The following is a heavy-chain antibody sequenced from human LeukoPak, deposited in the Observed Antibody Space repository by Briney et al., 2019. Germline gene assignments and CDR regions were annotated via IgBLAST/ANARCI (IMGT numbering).Heavy chain of an antibody. CDR3: AKGSGGLLWFGESDFDY. Sequence: GGSLRLSCAASGFTVSSNYMSWVRQTPGKGLEWLAFIQNDGSNTFYADSVKGRFTISRDNSKNTLYLQMNSLRAEDTAVYYCAKGSGGLLWFGESDFDYWGQGTLVTVSS. D-gene: IGHD3-10*01. CDR1: GFTVSSNY. J-gene: IGHJ4*02. CDR2: IQNDGSNT. V-gene: IGHV3-30*02.